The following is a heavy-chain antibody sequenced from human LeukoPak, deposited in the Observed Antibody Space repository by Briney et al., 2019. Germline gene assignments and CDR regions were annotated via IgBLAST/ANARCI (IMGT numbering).Heavy chain of an antibody. D-gene: IGHD6-13*01. V-gene: IGHV1-24*01. J-gene: IGHJ3*02. CDR2: FDPEDGET. Sequence: ASVKVPCKVSGYTLTELSMHWVRQAPGKGLEWMGGFDPEDGETIYAQKFQGRVTMTEDTSTDTAYMELSSLRSEDTAVYYCATGGQQQLDGAFDIWGQGTMVTVSS. CDR1: GYTLTELS. CDR3: ATGGQQQLDGAFDI.